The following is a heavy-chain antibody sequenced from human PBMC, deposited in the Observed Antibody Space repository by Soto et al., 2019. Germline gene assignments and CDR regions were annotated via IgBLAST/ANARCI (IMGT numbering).Heavy chain of an antibody. CDR3: ATPRGGRYCSGGSCVPIYNWFDP. CDR1: GGSISSSSYY. Sequence: ETLSLTCTVSGGSISSSSYYWGWIRQPPGKGLEWIGSIYYSGSTYYNPSLKSRVTISVDTSKNQFSLKLSSVTAADTAVYYCATPRGGRYCSGGSCVPIYNWFDPWGQGTLVTVSS. CDR2: IYYSGST. V-gene: IGHV4-39*01. J-gene: IGHJ5*02. D-gene: IGHD2-15*01.